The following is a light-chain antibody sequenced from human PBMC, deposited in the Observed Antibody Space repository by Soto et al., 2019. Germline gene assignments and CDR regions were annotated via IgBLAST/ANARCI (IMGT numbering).Light chain of an antibody. CDR1: NSDVGAYNF. V-gene: IGLV2-14*01. CDR2: EVT. Sequence: QSALTQPASASGSPGQSITISCTGSNSDVGAYNFVSWFQQHPGRAPKLIIYEVTSRPSGVSSRFSGSKSGNTASLNISGLQAEDEAYYHCCSYAGTNTVHVVFGGGTKLTVL. CDR3: CSYAGTNTVHVV. J-gene: IGLJ2*01.